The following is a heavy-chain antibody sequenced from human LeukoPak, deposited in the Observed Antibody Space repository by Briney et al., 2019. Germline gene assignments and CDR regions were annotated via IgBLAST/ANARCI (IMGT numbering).Heavy chain of an antibody. CDR1: GFTFSSYE. CDR2: IYYSGST. V-gene: IGHV4-39*07. Sequence: PGGSLRLSCAASGFTFSSYEMNWIRQPPGKGLEWIGSIYYSGSTYYNPSLKSRVTISVDTSKNQFSLKLSSVTAADTAVYYCARENDSSGYYFWFSRALNWFDPWGQGTLVTVSS. CDR3: ARENDSSGYYFWFSRALNWFDP. J-gene: IGHJ5*02. D-gene: IGHD3-22*01.